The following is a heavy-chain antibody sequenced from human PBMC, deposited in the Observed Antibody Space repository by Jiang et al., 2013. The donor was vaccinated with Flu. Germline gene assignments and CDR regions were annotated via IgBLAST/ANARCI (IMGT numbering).Heavy chain of an antibody. CDR3: ARDVRGGGYWSGYDYYYYGMDV. Sequence: RLSCTASGFTFSNYAMHWVRRAPGKGLEWVAVVSFDGSDKFYADSVKGRFTISRDNSKKTLHLQMNSLRAEDMAVYACARDVRGGGYWSGYDYYYYGMDVWGKGTTVTVSS. V-gene: IGHV3-30*01. D-gene: IGHD3-3*01. CDR1: GFTFSNYA. J-gene: IGHJ6*04. CDR2: VSFDGSDK.